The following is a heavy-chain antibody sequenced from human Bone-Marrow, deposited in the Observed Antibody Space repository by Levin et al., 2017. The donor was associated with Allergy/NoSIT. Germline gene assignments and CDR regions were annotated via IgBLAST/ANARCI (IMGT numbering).Heavy chain of an antibody. D-gene: IGHD3/OR15-3a*01. J-gene: IGHJ2*01. CDR1: GDSVTTSNW. V-gene: IGHV4-4*02. CDR2: IYHSGRT. CDR3: ATPRFSMFGLASESEGRFDL. Sequence: NTSETLSLTCDVSGDSVTTSNWWSWVRQPPGKGLEWIGEIYHSGRTNYNPSLKSRVTISIDNSKKQYSLSLTSVTVADTAVYYCATPRFSMFGLASESEGRFDLWGRGTLVTVS.